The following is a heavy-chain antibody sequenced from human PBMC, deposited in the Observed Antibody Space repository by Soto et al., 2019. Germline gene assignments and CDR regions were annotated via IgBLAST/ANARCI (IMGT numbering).Heavy chain of an antibody. J-gene: IGHJ4*02. CDR2: INEDGSDR. Sequence: GGSLRLSCAASGVTFSSYWMSWVRQVPGKGLEWVANINEDGSDRYYVDSVKGRFTISRDNAKKSLYLQMNSLRAEDSAVYYCAINIYWGQGTLVTVSS. CDR1: GVTFSSYW. CDR3: AINIY. V-gene: IGHV3-7*05.